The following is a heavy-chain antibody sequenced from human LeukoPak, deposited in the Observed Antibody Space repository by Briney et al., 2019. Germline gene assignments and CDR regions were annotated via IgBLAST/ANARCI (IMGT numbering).Heavy chain of an antibody. V-gene: IGHV4-39*01. CDR3: ARMLGATLFDY. CDR2: IFYSGST. Sequence: PSETLSLTCTVSGGSISSYYWGWIRQPPGKGLEWIGSIFYSGSTYYNPSLKSRVTISVDTSKNQFSLKLSSVTAADTAVYYCARMLGATLFDYWGQGTLVTVSS. D-gene: IGHD1-26*01. CDR1: GGSISSYY. J-gene: IGHJ4*02.